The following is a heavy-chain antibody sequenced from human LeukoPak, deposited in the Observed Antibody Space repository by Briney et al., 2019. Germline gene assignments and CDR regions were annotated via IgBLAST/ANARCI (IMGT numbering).Heavy chain of an antibody. CDR1: GFTVSSNY. D-gene: IGHD3-22*01. V-gene: IGHV3-53*05. CDR3: AKATLYYYDSSGYNWFDP. J-gene: IGHJ5*02. Sequence: GGSLRLSCAVSGFTVSSNYMSWVRQAPGKGLEWVSVMYSGGSTYYADSVKGRFTISRDNSKNTLYLQMNSLRAEDTAVYYCAKATLYYYDSSGYNWFDPWGQGTLVTVSS. CDR2: MYSGGST.